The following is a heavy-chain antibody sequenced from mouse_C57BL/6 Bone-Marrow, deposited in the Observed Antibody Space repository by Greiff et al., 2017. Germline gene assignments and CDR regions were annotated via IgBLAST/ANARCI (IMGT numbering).Heavy chain of an antibody. D-gene: IGHD2-5*01. Sequence: EVQLVESGGGLVQPGGSLSLSCAASGFTFTDYYMSWVRQPPGKALEWLGFIRNKANGYTTEYSASVKGRFTISRDNSQSILYLQMNALRADDSATYYCARYTYSNCVDYAMDYWGQGTSVTVSS. CDR2: IRNKANGYTT. J-gene: IGHJ4*01. CDR3: ARYTYSNCVDYAMDY. V-gene: IGHV7-3*01. CDR1: GFTFTDYY.